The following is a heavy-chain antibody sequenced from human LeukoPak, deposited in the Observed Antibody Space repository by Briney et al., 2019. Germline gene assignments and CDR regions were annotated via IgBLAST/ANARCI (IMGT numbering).Heavy chain of an antibody. CDR1: GGSISSGGYS. CDR3: ARVVPAALQYFDY. CDR2: VYHSGST. D-gene: IGHD2-2*01. J-gene: IGHJ4*02. Sequence: SETLSLTCAVSGGSISSGGYSWNWIRQPPGKGLEWIGYVYHSGSTYYNPSLKSRVTISVDRSKNQFSLKLSSVTAADTAVYYCARVVPAALQYFDYWGQGTLVTVSS. V-gene: IGHV4-30-2*01.